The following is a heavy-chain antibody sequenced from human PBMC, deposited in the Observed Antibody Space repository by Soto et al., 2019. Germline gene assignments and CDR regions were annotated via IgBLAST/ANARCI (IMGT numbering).Heavy chain of an antibody. CDR1: GYSFTSYW. Sequence: PGESLKISCKGSGYSFTSYWISWVRQMPGKGLEWMGRIDPIDSYTNYSPSFQGHVTISADKSISTAYLQWSSLKASDTAMYYCATTPYYDILTGYYYYGMDVWGQGTTVTVSS. CDR2: IDPIDSYT. V-gene: IGHV5-10-1*01. J-gene: IGHJ6*02. CDR3: ATTPYYDILTGYYYYGMDV. D-gene: IGHD3-9*01.